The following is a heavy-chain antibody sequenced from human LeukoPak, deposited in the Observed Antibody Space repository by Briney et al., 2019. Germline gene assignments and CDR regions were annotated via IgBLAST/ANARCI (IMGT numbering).Heavy chain of an antibody. Sequence: ASVKVSFKTSGFTFKDYYIHWVRQAPGRGLEWMGWLNPYSGGTNYAQKFQGRVTLTRDTSITTAYMDLSSLTSDDTALYYCARALTRYSTAWYGYWGQGTLVTVSS. V-gene: IGHV1-2*02. CDR1: GFTFKDYY. D-gene: IGHD6-19*01. CDR3: ARALTRYSTAWYGY. CDR2: LNPYSGGT. J-gene: IGHJ4*02.